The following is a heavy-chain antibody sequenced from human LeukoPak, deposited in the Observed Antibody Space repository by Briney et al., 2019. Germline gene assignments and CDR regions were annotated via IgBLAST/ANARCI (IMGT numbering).Heavy chain of an antibody. V-gene: IGHV1-69*13. Sequence: ASVKVSCKASVGTFNRYAISWVRQAPGQGPEWMGAITPIFGAPNNAQRFRGRHKISADASTSTDYIELKSLRCDDTAVYYCARDFLDAVVVPAANADDAFDIWGQGTMVTVSS. D-gene: IGHD2-2*01. CDR2: ITPIFGAP. J-gene: IGHJ3*02. CDR3: ARDFLDAVVVPAANADDAFDI. CDR1: VGTFNRYA.